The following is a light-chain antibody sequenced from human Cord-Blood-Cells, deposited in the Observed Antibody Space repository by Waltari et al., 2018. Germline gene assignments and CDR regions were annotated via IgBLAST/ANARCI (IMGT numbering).Light chain of an antibody. Sequence: DIVMTQSPLPLHATPGESASNSCRSGQSHRHSHGYNDLDWYLQKPGQSQQLLIYLGSNRASGVPDRFSGSGSGTDFTLKISRVEAEEVGVYYCMQALQTPTFGQGTKVEIK. V-gene: IGKV2-28*01. CDR3: MQALQTPT. CDR2: LGS. CDR1: QSHRHSHGYND. J-gene: IGKJ1*01.